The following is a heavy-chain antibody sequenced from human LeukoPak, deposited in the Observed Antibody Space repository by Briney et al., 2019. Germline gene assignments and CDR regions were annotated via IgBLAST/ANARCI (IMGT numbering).Heavy chain of an antibody. Sequence: SETLSLTCTVSGGSISSSSYYWGWIRQPPGKGLEWIGSIYYSGSTYYNPSLKSRVTISVDTSKNLFSLKLSSVTAADTAVYYCAFAYCGGDCYHYWYFDLWGRGTLVTVSS. CDR2: IYYSGST. D-gene: IGHD2-21*02. CDR3: AFAYCGGDCYHYWYFDL. J-gene: IGHJ2*01. V-gene: IGHV4-39*07. CDR1: GGSISSSSYY.